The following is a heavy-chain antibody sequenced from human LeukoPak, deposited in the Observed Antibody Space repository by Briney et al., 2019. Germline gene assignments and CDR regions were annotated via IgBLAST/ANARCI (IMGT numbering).Heavy chain of an antibody. Sequence: GGSLRLSCAASGFTFSSYAMRWVRRAPGKGLEWVSGISAGGSNTYYADSVKGRFTISRDNSKNTLYLQVHSLRAEDTAVYFCAKDDLQSGSYYPDYWGQGTLVSVSS. J-gene: IGHJ4*02. D-gene: IGHD1-26*01. CDR1: GFTFSSYA. CDR2: ISAGGSNT. V-gene: IGHV3-23*01. CDR3: AKDDLQSGSYYPDY.